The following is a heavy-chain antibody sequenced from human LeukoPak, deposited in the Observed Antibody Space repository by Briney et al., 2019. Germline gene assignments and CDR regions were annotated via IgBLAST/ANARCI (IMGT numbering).Heavy chain of an antibody. V-gene: IGHV3-23*01. CDR1: GFMFDHYA. CDR2: ITGIGGGT. CDR3: AKDGGSTLPYYFDW. Sequence: GGSLRLSCAGSGFMFDHYAMNWVRQAPGRGLEWVSVITGIGGGTYYAESVEGRFTVSRDNSKNTVYLQMNSPRADDTAVYYCAKDGGSTLPYYFDWWGQGTLVTVAS. J-gene: IGHJ4*02. D-gene: IGHD2-2*01.